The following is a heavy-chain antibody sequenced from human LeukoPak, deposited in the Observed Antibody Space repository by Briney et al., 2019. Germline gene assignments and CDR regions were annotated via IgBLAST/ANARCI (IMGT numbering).Heavy chain of an antibody. D-gene: IGHD3-22*01. Sequence: PSETLSLTCTVSGGSISIYYWSWIRQPPGKGLEWIGYIYYSGSTNYNPSLKSRVTISVDTSKKQFSLKLSSVTAADTAVYYCARVSLGYYDSSGSYYLDYWGQGTLVTVSS. CDR2: IYYSGST. CDR3: ARVSLGYYDSSGSYYLDY. CDR1: GGSISIYY. V-gene: IGHV4-59*01. J-gene: IGHJ4*02.